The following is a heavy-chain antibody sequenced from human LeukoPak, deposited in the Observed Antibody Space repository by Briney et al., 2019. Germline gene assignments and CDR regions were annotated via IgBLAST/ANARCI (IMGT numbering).Heavy chain of an antibody. CDR1: GFTFSSYE. J-gene: IGHJ3*02. V-gene: IGHV3-48*03. D-gene: IGHD3-10*01. CDR2: ISSSGSTI. CDR3: ARHYYGSGSYYDAFDI. Sequence: GGSLRLSCAASGFTFSSYEMNWVRQAPGKGLEWVSYISSSGSTIYYADSVKGRFTISRDNAKNSLYLQMNSLRAEDTAVYYCARHYYGSGSYYDAFDIWGQGTMVTVSS.